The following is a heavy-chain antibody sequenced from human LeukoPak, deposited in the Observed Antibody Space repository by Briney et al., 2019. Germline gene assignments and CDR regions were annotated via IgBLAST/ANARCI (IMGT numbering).Heavy chain of an antibody. CDR1: GYTFTGYY. J-gene: IGHJ6*03. D-gene: IGHD6-19*01. Sequence: ASVKVSCKASGYTFTGYYMHWVRQAPGQGLEWMGWINRNSGGTNYAQKFQGRVTMTRDTSISTAYMELSRLRSDDTAVYYCARDGDSSGWYLGYYYYYMDVWGKGTTVTVSS. CDR3: ARDGDSSGWYLGYYYYYMDV. V-gene: IGHV1-2*02. CDR2: INRNSGGT.